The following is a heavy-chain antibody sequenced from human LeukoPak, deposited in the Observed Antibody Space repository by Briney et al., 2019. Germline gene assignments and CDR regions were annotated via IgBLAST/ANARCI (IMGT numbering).Heavy chain of an antibody. CDR2: ITSNGGST. V-gene: IGHV3-64D*09. Sequence: GGSLRLSCSASGFTFNNYAMHWVRQAPGKGLEYASVITSNGGSTYYVDSVKGRFTTSRDNSKSTMYLQMSSLRTEDTAVYYCVRGVGPTFYFDYWGQGTLVTVSS. CDR3: VRGVGPTFYFDY. D-gene: IGHD1-26*01. J-gene: IGHJ4*02. CDR1: GFTFNNYA.